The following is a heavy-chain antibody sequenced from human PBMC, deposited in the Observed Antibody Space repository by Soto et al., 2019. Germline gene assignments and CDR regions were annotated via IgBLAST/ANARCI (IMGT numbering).Heavy chain of an antibody. CDR2: IYYSGST. V-gene: IGHV4-59*01. CDR3: ARVDYGGNIYYFDY. Sequence: PSETLSLTCTVSGGSISSYYWSWIRQPPGKGLEWIGYIYYSGSTNYNPSLKSRVTISVDTSKNQFSLKLSSVTAADTAVYYCARVDYGGNIYYFDYWGQGTLVTVSS. D-gene: IGHD4-17*01. CDR1: GGSISSYY. J-gene: IGHJ4*02.